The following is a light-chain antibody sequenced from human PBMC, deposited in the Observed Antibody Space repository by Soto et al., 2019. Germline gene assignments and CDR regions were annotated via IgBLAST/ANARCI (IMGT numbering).Light chain of an antibody. CDR3: QQYNVYWT. V-gene: IGKV1-5*03. Sequence: DIQMTQSPSTLSAAVGDRVTITCRASQSISSWLAWYQQKPGKAPKLLIYMASNLESGVPSRFSGSGSGTEFTLTISSLQPDDFATYYCQQYNVYWTFGQGTKVEIK. CDR2: MAS. J-gene: IGKJ1*01. CDR1: QSISSW.